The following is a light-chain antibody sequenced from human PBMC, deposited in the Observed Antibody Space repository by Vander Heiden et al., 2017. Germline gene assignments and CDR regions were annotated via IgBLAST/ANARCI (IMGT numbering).Light chain of an antibody. CDR3: QQDGSSPPT. CDR2: GAS. Sequence: EVVLTQSPGTLSLSPGERATLSCRASQSVSSSYLAWYQQKPGQAPRLLIYGASSRATGIPDRFSGSGSGTDFTLTISRLESEDFAVYYCQQDGSSPPTFGGETKVEIK. CDR1: QSVSSSY. V-gene: IGKV3-20*01. J-gene: IGKJ4*01.